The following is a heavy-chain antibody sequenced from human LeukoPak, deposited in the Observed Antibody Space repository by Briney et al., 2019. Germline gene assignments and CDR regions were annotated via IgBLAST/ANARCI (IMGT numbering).Heavy chain of an antibody. CDR1: GGSISSGSYY. J-gene: IGHJ5*02. V-gene: IGHV4-61*02. D-gene: IGHD3-10*01. CDR3: ARTPLRGATFFTSYPNWFDT. CDR2: VYSSGSA. Sequence: PSETLSLTCTVSGGSISSGSYYWSWIRQPAGKGLEWIGRVYSSGSADYNPSLKSRPSISVDTSKIQFSLRLSSVTVADTAVYYCARTPLRGATFFTSYPNWFDTWGQGTLVTVSS.